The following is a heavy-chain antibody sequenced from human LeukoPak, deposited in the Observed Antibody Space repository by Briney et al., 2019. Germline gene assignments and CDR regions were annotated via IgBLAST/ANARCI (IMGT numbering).Heavy chain of an antibody. J-gene: IGHJ3*02. D-gene: IGHD2-8*01. CDR1: GYTFTSYY. CDR2: INPSGGST. Sequence: ASVKVSCKASGYTFTSYYMHWVRQAPGQGLEWMGIINPSGGSTSYAQKFQGRVTMTRDMSTSTVYMELSSQRSEDTAVYYCARAGLYYYAFDIWGQGTMVTVSS. CDR3: ARAGLYYYAFDI. V-gene: IGHV1-46*01.